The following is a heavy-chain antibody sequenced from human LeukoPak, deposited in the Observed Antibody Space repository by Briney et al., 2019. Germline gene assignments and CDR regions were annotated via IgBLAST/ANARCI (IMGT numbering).Heavy chain of an antibody. Sequence: SETLSLTCTVSGGSISSSSYYWGWIRQPPGKGLEWIGRIYYSGSTYYNPSLKSRVTISVDTSKNQFSLKLSSVTAADTAVYYCARGRQRYCSGGSCYHDYWGQGTLVTVSS. CDR3: ARGRQRYCSGGSCYHDY. CDR1: GGSISSSSYY. V-gene: IGHV4-39*01. CDR2: IYYSGST. D-gene: IGHD2-15*01. J-gene: IGHJ4*02.